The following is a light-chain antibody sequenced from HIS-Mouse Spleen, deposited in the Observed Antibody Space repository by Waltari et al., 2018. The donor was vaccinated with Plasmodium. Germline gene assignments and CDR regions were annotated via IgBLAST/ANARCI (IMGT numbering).Light chain of an antibody. CDR3: SSYTSSSTLV. CDR2: DFS. V-gene: IGLV2-14*03. J-gene: IGLJ2*01. Sequence: QSALTQPASVSGSPGQSITISCTGTSSDVGGYNYVSWYQQHPGKAPKLRFYDFSNRPSVVSNRFSSSKAGTTASLTISGLQAEDEADYYCSSYTSSSTLVFGGGTKLTVL. CDR1: SSDVGGYNY.